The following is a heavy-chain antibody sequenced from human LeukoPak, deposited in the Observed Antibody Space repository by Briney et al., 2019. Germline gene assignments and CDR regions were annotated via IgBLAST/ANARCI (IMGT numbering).Heavy chain of an antibody. V-gene: IGHV1-18*04. CDR3: TRDGPDYGDYINFDY. D-gene: IGHD4-17*01. Sequence: ASVKVSCKASGYTFTSYGISWVRQAPGQGLEWMGWISAYNGKTNYAPTFQGRVTMTTDTSTSTAYMDLRSLRSDDTAVYYCTRDGPDYGDYINFDYWGQGTLVTVSS. CDR1: GYTFTSYG. J-gene: IGHJ4*02. CDR2: ISAYNGKT.